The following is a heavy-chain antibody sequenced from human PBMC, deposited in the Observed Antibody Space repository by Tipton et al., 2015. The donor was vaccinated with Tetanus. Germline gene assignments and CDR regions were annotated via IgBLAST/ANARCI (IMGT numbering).Heavy chain of an antibody. J-gene: IGHJ4*02. CDR3: ATGVTLDY. CDR1: GFTFSSYW. Sequence: QLVQSGGGLVQPGRSLRLSCAASGFTFSSYWINWVRQAPGKRLEWVSSISSTSSYIYYADSVKGRFTISRDNAKNSLYLQMNSLRAEDTSVYYCATGVTLDYWGQGALVTVSS. V-gene: IGHV3-21*01. D-gene: IGHD3-10*01. CDR2: ISSTSSYI.